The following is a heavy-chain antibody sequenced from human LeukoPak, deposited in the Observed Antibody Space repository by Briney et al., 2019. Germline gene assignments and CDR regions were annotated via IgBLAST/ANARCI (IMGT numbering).Heavy chain of an antibody. V-gene: IGHV3-23*01. D-gene: IGHD3-16*01. CDR1: GYTFSSHG. Sequence: PGGSLRLSCAASGYTFSSHGMTWVRQAPGKGLEWVSTINGAGDNTNYAETVKGRFTISRDNSKNTVYPQMNSLRAEDTAIYYCAKVTVCYGCYFDYWGQGTLVTVSS. J-gene: IGHJ4*02. CDR3: AKVTVCYGCYFDY. CDR2: INGAGDNT.